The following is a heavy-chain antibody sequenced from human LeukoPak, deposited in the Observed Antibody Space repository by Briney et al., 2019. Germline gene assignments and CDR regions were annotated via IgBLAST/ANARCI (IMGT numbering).Heavy chain of an antibody. CDR2: IFYSGST. Sequence: SETLSLTCTVSGGSISSSSYYWGWIRQPPGKGLEWIGNIFYSGSTYYNPSLKSRVTISVDTSKNQFSLKLSSVTAADTAVYYCARYSSSWYYFRYWGQGTLVTVSS. CDR1: GGSISSSSYY. CDR3: ARYSSSWYYFRY. V-gene: IGHV4-39*01. D-gene: IGHD6-13*01. J-gene: IGHJ4*02.